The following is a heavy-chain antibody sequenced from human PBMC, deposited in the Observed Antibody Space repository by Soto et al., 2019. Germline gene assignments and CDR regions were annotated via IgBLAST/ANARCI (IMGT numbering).Heavy chain of an antibody. V-gene: IGHV1-69*02. CDR3: VIREVRETDAFDI. Sequence: SVKVSCKASGGTFSSYTISWVRQAPGQGLEWMGRIIPILGIANYAQKFQGRVTITADKSTSTAYMELSSLRSEDTAVYYCVIREVRETDAFDIWCPGPMVTV. CDR1: GGTFSSYT. J-gene: IGHJ3*02. D-gene: IGHD3-10*01. CDR2: IIPILGIA.